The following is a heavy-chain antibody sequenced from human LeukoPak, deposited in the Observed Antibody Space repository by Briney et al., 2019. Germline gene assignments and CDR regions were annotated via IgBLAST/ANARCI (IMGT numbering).Heavy chain of an antibody. CDR2: TVSEIDGGTT. CDR3: TTDEDWNYARKDV. Sequence: GGSLRLSCIASGFTFRNYGMSWVRQVPGKGLEWVGQTVSEIDGGTTDYATPVKGRFTISRDDSKSTLYLQMNSLKIEDTAVYYCTTDEDWNYARKDVWGQGATVIVSS. V-gene: IGHV3-15*04. CDR1: GFTFRNYG. J-gene: IGHJ6*02. D-gene: IGHD1-7*01.